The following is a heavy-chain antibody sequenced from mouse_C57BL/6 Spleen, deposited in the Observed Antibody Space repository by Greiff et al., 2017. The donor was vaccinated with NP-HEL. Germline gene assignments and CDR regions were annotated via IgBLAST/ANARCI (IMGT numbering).Heavy chain of an antibody. CDR2: IYPSDSET. V-gene: IGHV1-61*01. CDR1: GYTFTSYW. Sequence: VQLQQPGAELVRPGSSVKLSCKASGYTFTSYWMDWVKQRPGQGLEWIGSIYPSDSETHYNQKFKDKATLTVDKSSSTAYMQLSSLTSEDSAVYYCARWDYYGNHFDYWGQGTTLTVSS. D-gene: IGHD2-1*01. J-gene: IGHJ2*01. CDR3: ARWDYYGNHFDY.